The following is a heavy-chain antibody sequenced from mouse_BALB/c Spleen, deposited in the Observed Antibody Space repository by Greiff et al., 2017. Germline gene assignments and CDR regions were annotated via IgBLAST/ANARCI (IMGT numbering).Heavy chain of an antibody. D-gene: IGHD2-2*01. V-gene: IGHV1S135*01. CDR3: ARALYYGHGRGFAY. Sequence: EVKLQESGPELVKPGASVKVSCKASGYAFTSYNMYWVKQSHGKSLEWIGYIDPYNGGTSYNQKFKGKATLTVDKSSSTAYMHLNSLTSEDSAVYYCARALYYGHGRGFAYWGQGTLVTVSA. CDR2: IDPYNGGT. J-gene: IGHJ3*01. CDR1: GYAFTSYN.